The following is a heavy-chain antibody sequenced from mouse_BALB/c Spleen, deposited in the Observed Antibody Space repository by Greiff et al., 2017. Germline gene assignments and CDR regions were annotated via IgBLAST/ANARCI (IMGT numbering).Heavy chain of an antibody. CDR3: TRDHDGYWAY. J-gene: IGHJ3*01. D-gene: IGHD2-3*01. CDR1: GFTFSSYT. CDR2: ISSGGSYT. V-gene: IGHV5-6-4*01. Sequence: EVNVVESGGGLVKPGGSLKLSCAASGFTFSSYTMSWVRQTPEKRLEWVATISSGGSYTYYPDSVKGRFTISRDNAKNTLYLQMSSLKSEDTAMYYCTRDHDGYWAYWGQGTLVTVSA.